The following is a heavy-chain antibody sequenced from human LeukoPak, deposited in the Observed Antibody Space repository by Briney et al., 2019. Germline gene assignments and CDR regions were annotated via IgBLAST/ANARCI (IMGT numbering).Heavy chain of an antibody. CDR1: GGTFSSYA. D-gene: IGHD6-13*01. Sequence: GASVKVSCKASGGTFSSYAISWVRQAPGQGLEWMGRIIPILGIANYAQKFQGRVTITADKSTRTAYMELSSLRSEDTAVYDCAVHSSGWYSGDYWGQGTLVTVSS. J-gene: IGHJ4*02. V-gene: IGHV1-69*04. CDR2: IIPILGIA. CDR3: AVHSSGWYSGDY.